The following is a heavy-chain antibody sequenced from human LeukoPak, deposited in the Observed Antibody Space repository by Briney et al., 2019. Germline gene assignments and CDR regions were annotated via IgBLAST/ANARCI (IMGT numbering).Heavy chain of an antibody. Sequence: GGSLRLSCAASGFTFSDYYMSWIRQAPGKGLEWVSYISSSSSYTNYADSVKGRFTISGDNAKNSLYLQMNSLRAEDTAVYYCARSKDYGDYVFDYWGQGTLVTVFS. CDR3: ARSKDYGDYVFDY. J-gene: IGHJ4*02. CDR1: GFTFSDYY. D-gene: IGHD4-17*01. CDR2: ISSSSSYT. V-gene: IGHV3-11*06.